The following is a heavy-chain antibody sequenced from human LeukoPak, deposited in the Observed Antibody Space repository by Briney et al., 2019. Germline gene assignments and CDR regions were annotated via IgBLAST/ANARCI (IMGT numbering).Heavy chain of an antibody. V-gene: IGHV4-34*01. D-gene: IGHD2-21*01. CDR3: ARVPDFIARPCDS. J-gene: IGHJ4*02. CDR1: GGSFSGNY. CDR2: SSPTGDIT. Sequence: PSETLSLTCAAYGGSFSGNYWTLIRQTPGRGLEWIGESSPTGDITGYNPSLKGRATISVDSSKNQFSLKLTSVTAADTGVYYCARVPDFIARPCDSWGPGTLVTVSS.